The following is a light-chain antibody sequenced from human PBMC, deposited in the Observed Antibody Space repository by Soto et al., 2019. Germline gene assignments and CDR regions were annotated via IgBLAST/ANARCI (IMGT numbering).Light chain of an antibody. CDR3: QQYYSTPPT. V-gene: IGKV4-1*01. Sequence: DIVMTQSPDSLAVSLGERATINCKSSQSVLYSSNNKNYLAWYQQKPGQPPKLLIYWASTRESGVPDRFSGSGSGTDFTLTICSLQAEDGAVYYCQQYYSTPPTFGQGTKVEIK. J-gene: IGKJ1*01. CDR1: QSVLYSSNNKNY. CDR2: WAS.